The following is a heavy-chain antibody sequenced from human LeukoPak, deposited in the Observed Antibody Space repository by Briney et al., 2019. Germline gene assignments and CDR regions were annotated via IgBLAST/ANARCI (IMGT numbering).Heavy chain of an antibody. CDR2: IWYDGSNK. CDR1: GFTFSSYG. V-gene: IGHV3-33*01. D-gene: IGHD3-16*02. CDR3: ARDSRNYDYVWGSYRLDY. Sequence: GGSLRLSCAASGFTFSSYGMHWVRQAPGKGLEWVAVIWYDGSNKYYADSVKGRFTISRDNSKNTLYLQMNSLRAEETAVYYCARDSRNYDYVWGSYRLDYWGQGTLVTVSS. J-gene: IGHJ4*02.